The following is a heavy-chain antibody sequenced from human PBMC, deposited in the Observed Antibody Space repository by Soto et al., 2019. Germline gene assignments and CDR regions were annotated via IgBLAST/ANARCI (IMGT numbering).Heavy chain of an antibody. Sequence: QVQLVESGGGVVQPGRSLRLSCAAPGFSFSTYAMHWVRQAPGKGLEWVALISYDGRQTNYADSVKGRFTISRDNSKNTLSLEMNGLRAGDTAVYYCVRDQLDIARVYGLDVWGQGTTVTVSS. CDR3: VRDQLDIARVYGLDV. CDR1: GFSFSTYA. CDR2: ISYDGRQT. J-gene: IGHJ6*02. V-gene: IGHV3-30*04. D-gene: IGHD5-12*01.